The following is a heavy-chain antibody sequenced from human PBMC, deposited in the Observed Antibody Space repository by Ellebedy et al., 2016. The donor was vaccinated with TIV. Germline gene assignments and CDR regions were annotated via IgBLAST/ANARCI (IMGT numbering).Heavy chain of an antibody. D-gene: IGHD5-24*01. V-gene: IGHV3-53*01. CDR2: ILAGGST. Sequence: PGGSLRLSCSASGFTVGGDYMSWIRQAPGTGLEWVSVILAGGSTFYTDSVKDRFTLSRDNSNNMVLLQMTSLRVEDTALYYCARGPNYDSWGQGTLVTVSS. CDR3: ARGPNYDS. J-gene: IGHJ4*02. CDR1: GFTVGGDY.